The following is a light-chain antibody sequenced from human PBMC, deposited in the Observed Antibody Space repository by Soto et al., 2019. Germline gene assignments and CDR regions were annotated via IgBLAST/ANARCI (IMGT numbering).Light chain of an antibody. J-gene: IGLJ3*02. CDR2: EVS. Sequence: QSVLTQPPSVSGSPGQSVTISCTGTSSDIGNYNYVSWYQHAPGTAPKLMISEVSNRPSGVPDRFSGSKSGNTASLTISGLQAEDEADYYCASNTGTRVFGGGTKLTVL. CDR1: SSDIGNYNY. V-gene: IGLV2-18*02. CDR3: ASNTGTRV.